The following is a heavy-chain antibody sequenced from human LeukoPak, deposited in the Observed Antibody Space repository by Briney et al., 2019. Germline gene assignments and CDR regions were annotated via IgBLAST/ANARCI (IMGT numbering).Heavy chain of an antibody. Sequence: AAVKVSCKASGYTFTGYYMHWVRQAPGQGLEWMGWINPNSGGTNYAHKFQGRSTMTSATSSITAYMEPSSLISYDTAVYYCARDKVQAAYYYDGSGYYSWGQGTLVTVSS. CDR2: INPNSGGT. CDR1: GYTFTGYY. D-gene: IGHD3-22*01. V-gene: IGHV1-2*02. CDR3: ARDKVQAAYYYDGSGYYS. J-gene: IGHJ4*02.